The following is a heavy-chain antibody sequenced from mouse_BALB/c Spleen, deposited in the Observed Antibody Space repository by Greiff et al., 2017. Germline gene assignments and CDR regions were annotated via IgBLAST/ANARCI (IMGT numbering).Heavy chain of an antibody. D-gene: IGHD1-1*01. CDR2: ISSGSSTI. V-gene: IGHV5-17*02. Sequence: EVQRVESGGGLVQPGGSRKLSCAASGFTFSSFGMHWVRQAPEKGLEWVAYISSGSSTIYYADTVKGRFTISRDNPKNTLFLQMTSLRSEDTAMYYCARKAVVDAMDYWGQGTSVTVSS. CDR1: GFTFSSFG. CDR3: ARKAVVDAMDY. J-gene: IGHJ4*01.